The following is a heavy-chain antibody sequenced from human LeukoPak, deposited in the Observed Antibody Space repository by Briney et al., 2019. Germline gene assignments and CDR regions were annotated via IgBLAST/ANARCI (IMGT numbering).Heavy chain of an antibody. V-gene: IGHV3-74*01. CDR1: GFTFSSHW. CDR2: INGAGSST. CDR3: ARDLFFSDAGYSSGWRAEYFHH. J-gene: IGHJ1*01. Sequence: QPGGSLRLSCAASGFTFSSHWMHWVRPAPGKGLVWVSRINGAGSSTSYADSVKGRFTVSRDNAKNTLNLQMNSLRAEDTAVYYCARDLFFSDAGYSSGWRAEYFHHWGQGTLVTVSS. D-gene: IGHD6-19*01.